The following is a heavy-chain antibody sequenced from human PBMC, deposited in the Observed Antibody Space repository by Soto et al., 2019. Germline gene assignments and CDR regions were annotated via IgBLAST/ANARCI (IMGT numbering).Heavy chain of an antibody. Sequence: PSEILSLPCAVYGGSFSGYYWSWIRQPPGKGLEWTGEINHSGSTNYNPSPKSRVTISVDTSKNRFSLKLSSVTAADTAVYYCARIRVGYSSSWWADYWGQGTLVTVSS. J-gene: IGHJ4*02. V-gene: IGHV4-34*01. D-gene: IGHD6-13*01. CDR3: ARIRVGYSSSWWADY. CDR2: INHSGST. CDR1: GGSFSGYY.